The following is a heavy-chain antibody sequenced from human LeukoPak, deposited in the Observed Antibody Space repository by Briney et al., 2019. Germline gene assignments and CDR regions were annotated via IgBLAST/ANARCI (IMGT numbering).Heavy chain of an antibody. CDR2: ISGSGGST. CDR1: GFTFSSYA. Sequence: GGSLRLSCAASGFTFSSYAMSWVRQAPGKGLEWVSAISGSGGSTYYADSVKGRFTISRDNSKNTLYLQMNSLRAEDTAVYYCTTGIYYGSYFDYWGQGTLVTVSS. J-gene: IGHJ4*02. D-gene: IGHD3-10*01. V-gene: IGHV3-23*01. CDR3: TTGIYYGSYFDY.